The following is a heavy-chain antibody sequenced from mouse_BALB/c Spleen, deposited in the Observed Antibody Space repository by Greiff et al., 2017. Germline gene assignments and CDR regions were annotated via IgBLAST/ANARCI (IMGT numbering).Heavy chain of an antibody. Sequence: EVHLVESGGGLVKPGGSLKLSCAASGFTFSSYTMSWVRQTPEKRLEWVATISSGGSYTYYPDTVTGRFTISRDNAKNTLYLEMSSLRSEDTAMYYCAREGLRAWFAYWGQGTLVTVSA. CDR1: GFTFSSYT. V-gene: IGHV5-9-4*01. CDR2: ISSGGSYT. CDR3: AREGLRAWFAY. D-gene: IGHD1-1*01. J-gene: IGHJ3*01.